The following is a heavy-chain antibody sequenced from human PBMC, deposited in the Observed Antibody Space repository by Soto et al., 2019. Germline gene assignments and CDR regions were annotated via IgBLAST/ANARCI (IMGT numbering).Heavy chain of an antibody. J-gene: IGHJ4*02. V-gene: IGHV3-33*01. CDR2: IWYDGSDK. Sequence: QVQLVESGGGVVQPGTSLRLSCVASGFAFSSFGMHWVRQAPGKGLEWMAIIWYDGSDKYYGDSVKGRFTISRDKSKNTVFLQMNSLRAEDTAVYHCAFGNLSYYFDYWGQGTPVTVSS. CDR1: GFAFSSFG. D-gene: IGHD3-16*01. CDR3: AFGNLSYYFDY.